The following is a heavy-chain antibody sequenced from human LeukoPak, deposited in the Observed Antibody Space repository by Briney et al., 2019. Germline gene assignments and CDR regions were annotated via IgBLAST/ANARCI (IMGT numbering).Heavy chain of an antibody. CDR1: GFTFSDSF. Sequence: GGSLRLSCAASGFTFSDSFMSWVRQALGKGLGWVGRSRNKADSYTAEYAASVKGRFTISRDDSKNSLYLQISSLETEDAAVYYCATSSWYRLAYWGQGSLVTVSS. J-gene: IGHJ4*02. CDR2: SRNKADSYTA. D-gene: IGHD6-13*01. V-gene: IGHV3-72*01. CDR3: ATSSWYRLAY.